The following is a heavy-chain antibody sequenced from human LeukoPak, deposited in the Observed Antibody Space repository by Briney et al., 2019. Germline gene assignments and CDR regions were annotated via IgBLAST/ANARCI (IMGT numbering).Heavy chain of an antibody. CDR2: IYYSGST. V-gene: IGHV4-59*01. D-gene: IGHD3-10*01. CDR1: GGSISSYY. J-gene: IGHJ5*02. Sequence: PSETLSLTCTVSGGSISSYYWSWIRQPPGKGLEWIGYIYYSGSTNYNPSLKSRVTISVDTSKNQFSLKLSSVTAADTAVYYCARVRKNYNGSGSHNWFDPWGQGTLVTVSS. CDR3: ARVRKNYNGSGSHNWFDP.